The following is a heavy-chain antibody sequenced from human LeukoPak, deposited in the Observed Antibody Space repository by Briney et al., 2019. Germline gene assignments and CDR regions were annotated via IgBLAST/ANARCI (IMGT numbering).Heavy chain of an antibody. J-gene: IGHJ6*02. CDR2: LYTSGST. V-gene: IGHV4-61*02. CDR3: AREGGSTPKGLYYYGMDV. CDR1: GGFISSGSYY. Sequence: SQTLSLTCTVSGGFISSGSYYWSWIRQPAGKGLEWNGRLYTSGSTNYNPSLKSRVTISVDTSKNQFSLKLSSVTAADTAVYYCAREGGSTPKGLYYYGMDVWGQGTTVTVSS. D-gene: IGHD2-15*01.